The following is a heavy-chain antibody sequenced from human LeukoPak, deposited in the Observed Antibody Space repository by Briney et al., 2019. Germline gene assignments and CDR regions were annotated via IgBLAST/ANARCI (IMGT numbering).Heavy chain of an antibody. D-gene: IGHD6-19*01. CDR2: FTSMSRTI. J-gene: IGHJ4*02. V-gene: IGHV3-21*04. Sequence: GGSLRLSRAASGFTFSSYAMTWVRQAPGKGLEWVSSFTSMSRTIYYADSVKGRFTISRDNSKNTLYLQMNSLRAEDTAVYYCARRGWYSSGWYEDYWGQGTLVTVSS. CDR3: ARRGWYSSGWYEDY. CDR1: GFTFSSYA.